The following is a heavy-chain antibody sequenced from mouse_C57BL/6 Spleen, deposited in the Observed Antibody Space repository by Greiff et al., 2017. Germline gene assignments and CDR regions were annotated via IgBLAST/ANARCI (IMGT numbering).Heavy chain of an antibody. CDR3: AREVLRWFEY. V-gene: IGHV1-80*01. D-gene: IGHD1-1*01. CDR1: DYAFRSYW. CDR2: IYPGDGDT. J-gene: IGHJ2*01. Sequence: VQLQQSGAELVQPGASVKISFKSSDYAFRSYWMTWVKQRPGKGLEWIGQIYPGDGDTNYNGKFKGRATLTADKSSSTAYMQLSSLTSEDSAVYFCAREVLRWFEYWGEGTTLTVSS.